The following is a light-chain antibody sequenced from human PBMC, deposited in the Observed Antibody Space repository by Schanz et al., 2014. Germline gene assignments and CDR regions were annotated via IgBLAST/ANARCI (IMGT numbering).Light chain of an antibody. J-gene: IGKJ4*01. V-gene: IGKV3-11*01. CDR3: QQRSNWPFT. Sequence: EIVLTQSPATLSLSPGERATLSCRASQSVSSSLAWYQQKPGQAPRLLIYDASNRATGIPARFSGSGSGTDFTLTISSLEPEDFAVYYCQQRSNWPFTFGGGTKVEIK. CDR1: QSVSSS. CDR2: DAS.